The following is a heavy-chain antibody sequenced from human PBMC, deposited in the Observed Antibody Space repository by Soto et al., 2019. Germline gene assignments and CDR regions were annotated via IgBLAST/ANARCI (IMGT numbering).Heavy chain of an antibody. Sequence: QVQLVESGGGVVQPGRSLRLSCAASGFTFSSYAMHWVRQAPGKGLEWVAVISYDGSNKYYADSVKGRFTISRDNCKNALYLQMNSLRAEDTAVYYCARVTGSLRTGAFDIWGQGTMVTVSS. D-gene: IGHD2-15*01. CDR3: ARVTGSLRTGAFDI. J-gene: IGHJ3*02. V-gene: IGHV3-30-3*01. CDR2: ISYDGSNK. CDR1: GFTFSSYA.